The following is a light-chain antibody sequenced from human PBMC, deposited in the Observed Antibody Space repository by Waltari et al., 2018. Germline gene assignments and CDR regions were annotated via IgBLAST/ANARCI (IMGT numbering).Light chain of an antibody. Sequence: QSALTQPASVSESPGQSITIPGTGPSSNLGNYNLVSWYQHHPGKAPKLIIYGVSKRPSGVSNRFSGSKSGNTASLTISGLQAEDEADYYCCSYAGGTISFGGGTKLTVL. J-gene: IGLJ2*01. CDR1: SSNLGNYNL. CDR2: GVS. V-gene: IGLV2-23*02. CDR3: CSYAGGTIS.